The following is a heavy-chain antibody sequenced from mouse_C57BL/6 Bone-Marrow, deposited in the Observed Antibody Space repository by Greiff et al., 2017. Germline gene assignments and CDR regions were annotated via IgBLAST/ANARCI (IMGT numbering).Heavy chain of an antibody. CDR2: IIYSGST. CDR3: ARWDYSPLYAMDY. J-gene: IGHJ4*01. CDR1: GYSITSDY. V-gene: IGHV3-8*01. D-gene: IGHD2-12*01. Sequence: EVKLMESGPGLAKPSQTLSLTCSVTGYSITSDYWNWIRKFPGNKLEYMGYIIYSGSTYYNPSLKSRISITRDTSKNQYYLQLNSMTTEDTATYYCARWDYSPLYAMDYWGQGTAVTVSS.